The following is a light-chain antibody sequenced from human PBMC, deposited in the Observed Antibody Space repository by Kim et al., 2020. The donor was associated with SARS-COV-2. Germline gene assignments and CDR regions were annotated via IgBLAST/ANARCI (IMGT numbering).Light chain of an antibody. J-gene: IGLJ2*01. CDR2: GNS. Sequence: GHSVTIPCTGSSSNIGAGYDVHWYQQLPGTAPKLLIYGNSNRPSGVPDRFSGSKSGTSASLAITGLQAEDEADYYCQSYDSSLSVVFGGGTQLTVL. CDR3: QSYDSSLSVV. V-gene: IGLV1-40*01. CDR1: SSNIGAGYD.